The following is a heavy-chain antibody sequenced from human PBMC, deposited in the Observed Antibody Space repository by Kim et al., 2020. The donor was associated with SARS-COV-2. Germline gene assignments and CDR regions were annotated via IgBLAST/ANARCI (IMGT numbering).Heavy chain of an antibody. V-gene: IGHV3-21*01. CDR3: ARRSGTSYDY. Sequence: GGSLRLSCVASGFTFSSYTLNWVRQAPGKGLEWVSSISSTGNSMDYIDSVKGRFTISRDNPKNSLYLRMNSLRAEDTAVYYCARRSGTSYDYWGQGALVTVSS. D-gene: IGHD1-26*01. J-gene: IGHJ4*02. CDR1: GFTFSSYT. CDR2: ISSTGNSM.